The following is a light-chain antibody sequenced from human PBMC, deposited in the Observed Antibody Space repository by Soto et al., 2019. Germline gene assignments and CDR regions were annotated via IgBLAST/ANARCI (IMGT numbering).Light chain of an antibody. Sequence: QSALTQPAFVSGSPGQSITISCTGTTSDVGGYNYVSWYQQHPGKAPKLMIYEVSDRPSGVSYRFSGSKSGNTASLTISRLQAEDEADYYCSSFTTSSTWVFGGGTKLTVL. CDR3: SSFTTSSTWV. CDR1: TSDVGGYNY. V-gene: IGLV2-14*01. CDR2: EVS. J-gene: IGLJ2*01.